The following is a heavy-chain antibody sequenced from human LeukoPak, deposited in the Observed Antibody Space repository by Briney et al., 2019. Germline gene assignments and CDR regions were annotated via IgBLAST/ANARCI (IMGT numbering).Heavy chain of an antibody. J-gene: IGHJ3*02. CDR2: ITGSGRGT. Sequence: PGGSLRLSCTASGLTFSNYATTWVRQAPGKGLEWVSSITGSGRGTYYADSVKGRFSVSRDNSQNTVFLHMSSLRADDTALYYCSKDPNGDCVGAFDMWGPGTMVTVSS. V-gene: IGHV3-23*01. D-gene: IGHD2-21*02. CDR1: GLTFSNYA. CDR3: SKDPNGDCVGAFDM.